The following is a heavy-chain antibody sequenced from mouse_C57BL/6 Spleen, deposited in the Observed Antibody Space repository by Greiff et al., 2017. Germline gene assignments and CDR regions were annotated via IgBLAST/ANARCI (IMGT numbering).Heavy chain of an antibody. D-gene: IGHD2-10*02. J-gene: IGHJ3*01. Sequence: EVQLQQSGAELVRPGASVKLSCTASGFNIKDDYMHWVKQRPEQGLEWIGWIDPENGDTEYASKFQGKATITADTSSTTAYLRLSSLTSEDTAVYYCTTQGRVWSSWFACWGQGTLVTVSA. V-gene: IGHV14-4*01. CDR2: IDPENGDT. CDR1: GFNIKDDY. CDR3: TTQGRVWSSWFAC.